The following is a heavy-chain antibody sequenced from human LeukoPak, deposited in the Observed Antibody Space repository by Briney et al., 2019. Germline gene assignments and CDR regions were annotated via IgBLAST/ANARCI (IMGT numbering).Heavy chain of an antibody. V-gene: IGHV4-38-2*02. CDR2: IYHSGST. Sequence: SETLSLTCTVSGYSISSGYYWGWIRQPPGKGLEWIGSIYHSGSTYYNPSLKSRVTISVDTSKNQFSLKLSSVTAADTAVYYCARGQVSGSYYKGAFDTWGQGTMVTVSS. J-gene: IGHJ3*02. CDR3: ARGQVSGSYYKGAFDT. D-gene: IGHD3-10*01. CDR1: GYSISSGYY.